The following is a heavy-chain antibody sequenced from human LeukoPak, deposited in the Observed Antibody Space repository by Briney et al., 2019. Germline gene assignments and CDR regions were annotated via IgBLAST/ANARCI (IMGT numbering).Heavy chain of an antibody. V-gene: IGHV3-30*02. J-gene: IGHJ5*02. D-gene: IGHD3-16*01. Sequence: GGSLRLSRAASGFTFSSYGNHWVRQAPGKGLEWVAFIRSDGRNEYYADSVEGRFTISRDNSRNMLYLQLSSLTPEDTAVFYCAKELGGMTSTPVFGHWGQGTLVTVSS. CDR3: AKELGGMTSTPVFGH. CDR2: IRSDGRNE. CDR1: GFTFSSYG.